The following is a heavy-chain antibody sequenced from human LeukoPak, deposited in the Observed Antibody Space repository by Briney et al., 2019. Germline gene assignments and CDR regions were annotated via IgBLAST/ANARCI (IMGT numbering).Heavy chain of an antibody. CDR3: TTVGDCSSTSCYGLDY. CDR2: IKSKTDDGTT. Sequence: PGGSLRLSCAASGFTFGNAWMSWVRQAPGKGLEWVGRIKSKTDDGTTDYAAPVKGRFTISRDDSTNTLYLQMNSLKTEDTAVYYCTTVGDCSSTSCYGLDYWGQGTLVTVSS. J-gene: IGHJ4*02. D-gene: IGHD2-2*01. V-gene: IGHV3-15*01. CDR1: GFTFGNAW.